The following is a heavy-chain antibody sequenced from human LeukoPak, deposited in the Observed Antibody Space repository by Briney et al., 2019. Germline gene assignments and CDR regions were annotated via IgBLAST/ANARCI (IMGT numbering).Heavy chain of an antibody. J-gene: IGHJ6*02. Sequence: GASVKVSCKASGDTIRNYAISWVRQAPGQGLEWMGTIIPIVTITNYAQKFQDRVTITADKSTSTAYMELSSLRSDDTAVYYCARSSSSVNIESRYGMDVWGQGTTVTVSS. CDR1: GDTIRNYA. V-gene: IGHV1-69*04. CDR3: ARSSSSVNIESRYGMDV. CDR2: IIPIVTIT. D-gene: IGHD5/OR15-5a*01.